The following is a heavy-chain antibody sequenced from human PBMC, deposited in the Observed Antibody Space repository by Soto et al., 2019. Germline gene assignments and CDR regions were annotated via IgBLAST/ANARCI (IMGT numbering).Heavy chain of an antibody. D-gene: IGHD1-1*01. Sequence: GGSLRLSCRTSGFTFSNYVMSWVRQAPGKGLEWVSGISGTGGSTYYADSVKGRFAISGDNSKNTLYLQINSLRVEDTAVYYCAKMEGPTAPYYTMDVWGQGTKVTVSS. J-gene: IGHJ6*02. CDR3: AKMEGPTAPYYTMDV. CDR2: ISGTGGST. CDR1: GFTFSNYV. V-gene: IGHV3-23*01.